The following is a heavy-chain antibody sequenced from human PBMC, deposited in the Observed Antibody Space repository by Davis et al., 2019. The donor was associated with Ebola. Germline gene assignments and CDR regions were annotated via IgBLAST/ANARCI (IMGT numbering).Heavy chain of an antibody. Sequence: GESLKISCAASGFTFSSYAMSWVRQAPGKGLEWVSVISGSDGTTYYAGSVKGRFTISRDNAKNTLYLQMNNLRVEDTAVYYCATLPGYYWGQGTLVTVSS. CDR1: GFTFSSYA. CDR2: ISGSDGTT. CDR3: ATLPGYY. D-gene: IGHD1-26*01. J-gene: IGHJ4*02. V-gene: IGHV3-23*01.